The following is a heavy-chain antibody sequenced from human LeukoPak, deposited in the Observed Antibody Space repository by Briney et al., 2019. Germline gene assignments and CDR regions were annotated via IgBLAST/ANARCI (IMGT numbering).Heavy chain of an antibody. CDR1: GFTFDDYA. J-gene: IGHJ4*02. Sequence: PGGSLRLSCAASGFTFDDYAMHWVRQAPGKGLEWVSAISGSGGSTYYADSVKGRFTISRDNSKNTLYLQMNSLRAEDTAVYYCAKESIMVIDYFDYWGQGTLVTVSS. D-gene: IGHD3-22*01. CDR2: ISGSGGST. V-gene: IGHV3-23*01. CDR3: AKESIMVIDYFDY.